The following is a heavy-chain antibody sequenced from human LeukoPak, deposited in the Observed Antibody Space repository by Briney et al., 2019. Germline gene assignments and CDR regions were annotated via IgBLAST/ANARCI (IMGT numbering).Heavy chain of an antibody. D-gene: IGHD3-22*01. CDR3: ARGRVLSGYYDY. CDR1: GYTLTELS. Sequence: ASVKVSCKVSGYTLTELSMHWVRQAPGKGLEWMGSFDPEDGETIYAQKFQGRITMTEDTSTDTAYMELSSLRSEDTAVYYCARGRVLSGYYDYWGQGTLVTVSS. J-gene: IGHJ4*02. CDR2: FDPEDGET. V-gene: IGHV1-24*01.